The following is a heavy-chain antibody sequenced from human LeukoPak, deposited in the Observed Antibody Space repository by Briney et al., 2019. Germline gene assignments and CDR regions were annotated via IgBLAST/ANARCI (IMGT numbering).Heavy chain of an antibody. CDR2: INPNSGGT. J-gene: IGHJ4*02. CDR3: ARGEVPAAISSFDY. D-gene: IGHD2-2*01. CDR1: GYTFTGYY. Sequence: ASVKVSCKASGYTFTGYYMHWVRQAPGQGLEWMGWINPNSGGTNYAQKFQGRVTMTRDTSISTAYMDLSRLTSDDTAVYYCARGEVPAAISSFDYWGRGTLVTVSS. V-gene: IGHV1-2*02.